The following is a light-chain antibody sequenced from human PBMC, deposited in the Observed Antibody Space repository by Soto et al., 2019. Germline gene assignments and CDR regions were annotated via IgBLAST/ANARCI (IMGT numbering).Light chain of an antibody. V-gene: IGKV1-39*01. CDR2: DAS. Sequence: DVQMTQSPPSLSASVGDRVTITCRASQTIDRSLNWYQQKPGKAPKLLIYDASNLQSGVPSRFSGSGSGPDFTLTISSLQPDDFVTYYCQQSQSLPFTFGPGTKVDIK. J-gene: IGKJ3*01. CDR3: QQSQSLPFT. CDR1: QTIDRS.